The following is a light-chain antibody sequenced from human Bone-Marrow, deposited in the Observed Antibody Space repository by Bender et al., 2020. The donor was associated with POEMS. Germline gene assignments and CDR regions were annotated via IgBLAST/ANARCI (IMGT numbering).Light chain of an antibody. Sequence: SYEVTQPPSVSVSPGQTASITFSGDDLGEKYVAWYQQKPGQSPVLVIYQDSKRPSGIPERFSGSNYGNTATLTISGTQAMDEADYYCQAWDTYSVIFGGGTKLTVL. V-gene: IGLV3-1*01. CDR2: QDS. J-gene: IGLJ2*01. CDR3: QAWDTYSVI. CDR1: DLGEKY.